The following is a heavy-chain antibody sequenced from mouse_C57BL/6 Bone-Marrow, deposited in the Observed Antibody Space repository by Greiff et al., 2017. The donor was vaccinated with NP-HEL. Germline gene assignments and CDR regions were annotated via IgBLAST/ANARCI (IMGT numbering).Heavy chain of an antibody. CDR3: ARKDYYSNYDAMDY. CDR2: IYPRSGNT. Sequence: VHLVESGAELARPGASVKLSCKASGYTFTSYGISWVKQRTGQGLEWIGEIYPRSGNTYYNEKLKGKATLTADKSSSTAYMELRSLTSEDSAVYFCARKDYYSNYDAMDYWGQGTSVTVSS. V-gene: IGHV1-81*01. CDR1: GYTFTSYG. D-gene: IGHD2-5*01. J-gene: IGHJ4*01.